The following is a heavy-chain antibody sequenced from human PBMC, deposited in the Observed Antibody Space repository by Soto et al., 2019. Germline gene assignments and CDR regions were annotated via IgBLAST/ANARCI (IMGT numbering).Heavy chain of an antibody. V-gene: IGHV1-3*01. D-gene: IGHD2-2*02. CDR1: GYTFTTYA. J-gene: IGHJ4*02. Sequence: QVQLVQSGVAVKKPGASVKVSCKASGYTFTTYAMHWVRQAPGQRLEWMGWINAGNGKTKYSQKFQGRVTITRDTSATRAYMELSSLRSEDTAVYYCAGAGDDCSTTNCYMIDYWGQGTLVTVSS. CDR3: AGAGDDCSTTNCYMIDY. CDR2: INAGNGKT.